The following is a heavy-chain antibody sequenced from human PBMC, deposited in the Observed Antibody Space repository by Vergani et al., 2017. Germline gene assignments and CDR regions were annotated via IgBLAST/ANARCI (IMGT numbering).Heavy chain of an antibody. CDR1: GLTFNSYG. J-gene: IGHJ4*02. CDR3: AKEGGGYCSGGTCYPEY. V-gene: IGHV3-30*02. D-gene: IGHD2-15*01. CDR2: IRSDESRR. Sequence: QVQLVESGGGVVQPGGSLRLSCAASGLTFNSYGMHWVRQAPGKGLEWVASIRSDESRRYYGDSMEGPFTISRDNSKNTLYLQMKSLRPEDTAVYYCAKEGGGYCSGGTCYPEYWGQGTLVIVSS.